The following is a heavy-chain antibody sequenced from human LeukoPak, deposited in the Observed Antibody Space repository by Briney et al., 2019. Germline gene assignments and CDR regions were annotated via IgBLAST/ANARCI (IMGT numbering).Heavy chain of an antibody. Sequence: ASVKVSCKASGYTFTSHGISWVRQAPGQGLEWMGWISAYNGNTNYAQKLQGRVTMTTDTSTSTAYMELRSLRSDDTAVYYCARVVVPAAEYYYYYYMDVWGKGTTVTVSS. D-gene: IGHD2-2*01. J-gene: IGHJ6*03. CDR1: GYTFTSHG. V-gene: IGHV1-18*01. CDR2: ISAYNGNT. CDR3: ARVVVPAAEYYYYYYMDV.